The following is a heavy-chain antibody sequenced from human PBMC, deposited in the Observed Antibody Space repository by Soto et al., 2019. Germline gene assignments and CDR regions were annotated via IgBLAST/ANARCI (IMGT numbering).Heavy chain of an antibody. D-gene: IGHD6-19*01. CDR1: GDSINKYY. CDR2: IYYSGST. J-gene: IGHJ4*02. Sequence: SETLSLTCTVSGDSINKYYWNWIRQSPGTGLEWIGYIYYSGSTNYNPSLKSRVTMSLGTSKNKFSLKLTSVTAADTAVYYCARGGDANGWYWGYWGQGLLVT. CDR3: ARGGDANGWYWGY. V-gene: IGHV4-59*01.